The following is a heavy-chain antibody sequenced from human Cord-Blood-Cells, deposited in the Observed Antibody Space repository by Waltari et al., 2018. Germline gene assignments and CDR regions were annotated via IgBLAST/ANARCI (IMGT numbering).Heavy chain of an antibody. CDR1: GGSVSSGSYY. J-gene: IGHJ4*02. CDR3: ARGEDTPPAYSSSSYHDY. V-gene: IGHV4-61*01. CDR2: IYYSGSP. D-gene: IGHD6-6*01. Sequence: QVQLQESGPGLVKPSETLSLTCTVSGGSVSSGSYYWSWIRQPPGKGLEWIGNIYYSGSPNYNPSLKSRVTISVDTSKNQFSLKLSSVTAADTAVYYCARGEDTPPAYSSSSYHDYWGQGTLVTVSS.